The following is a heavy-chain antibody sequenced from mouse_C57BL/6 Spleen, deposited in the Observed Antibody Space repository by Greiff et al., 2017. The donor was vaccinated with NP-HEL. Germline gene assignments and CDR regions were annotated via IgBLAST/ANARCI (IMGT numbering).Heavy chain of an antibody. CDR3: ARSQTLYWYFDV. J-gene: IGHJ1*03. CDR1: GYTFTSYG. Sequence: VKLMESGAELARPGASVKLSCKASGYTFTSYGISWVKQRTGQGLEWIGEIYPRSGNTYYNEKFKGKATLTADKSSSTAYMELRSLTSEDSAVYFCARSQTLYWYFDVWGTGTTVTVSS. V-gene: IGHV1-81*01. CDR2: IYPRSGNT.